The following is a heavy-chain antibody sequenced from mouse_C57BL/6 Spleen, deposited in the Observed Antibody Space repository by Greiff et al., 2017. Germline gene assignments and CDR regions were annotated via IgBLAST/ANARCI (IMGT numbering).Heavy chain of an antibody. D-gene: IGHD1-1*01. CDR2: INYDGSST. CDR3: ARVNYYGSSYDY. CDR1: GFTFSDYY. J-gene: IGHJ2*01. Sequence: EVQRVESEGGLVQPGSSMKLSCTASGFTFSDYYMAWVRQVPEKGLEWVANINYDGSSTYYLDSLKSRFIISRDNAKNILYLQMSSLKSEDTATYYCARVNYYGSSYDYWGQGTTLTVSS. V-gene: IGHV5-16*01.